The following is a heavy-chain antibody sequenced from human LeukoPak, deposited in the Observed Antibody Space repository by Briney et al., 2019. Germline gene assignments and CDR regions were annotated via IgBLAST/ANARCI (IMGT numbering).Heavy chain of an antibody. Sequence: GGSLRLSCAASGFTFSSYWMSWVRQAPGKGLEWVANIKQDGSEKYYVDSVKGRFTISRDNAKNSLYLQMNSLRAEDTAVYYCARGKRITMVRGVTKYYYYYYGMDVWGKGTTATVSS. V-gene: IGHV3-7*03. CDR3: ARGKRITMVRGVTKYYYYYYGMDV. D-gene: IGHD3-10*01. CDR1: GFTFSSYW. CDR2: IKQDGSEK. J-gene: IGHJ6*04.